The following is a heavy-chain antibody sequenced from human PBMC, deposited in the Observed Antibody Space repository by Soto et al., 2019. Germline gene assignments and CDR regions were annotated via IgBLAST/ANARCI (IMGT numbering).Heavy chain of an antibody. CDR1: GFTFSSYW. D-gene: IGHD6-19*01. V-gene: IGHV3-7*01. CDR3: ARGTGAAVAADY. CDR2: IKQDGSEK. Sequence: EVQLVESGGGLVQPGGSLRLSCAASGFTFSSYWMSWVRQAPGKGLEWVANIKQDGSEKFYVYSVKGRFTISRDNAKNSLYLQMNSLRAEDTAVYYCARGTGAAVAADYWGQGTLVTVSS. J-gene: IGHJ4*02.